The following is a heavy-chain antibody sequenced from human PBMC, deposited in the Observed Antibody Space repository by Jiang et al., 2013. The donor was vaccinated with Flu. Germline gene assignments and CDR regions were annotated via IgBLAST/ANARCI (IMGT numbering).Heavy chain of an antibody. CDR3: ATDDPYYDSSGYYNYWYFDL. CDR2: IIPILGIA. CDR1: GGTFSSYT. V-gene: IGHV1-69*04. Sequence: SGAEVKKPGSSVKVSCKASGGTFSSYTISWVRQAPGQGLEWMGRIIPILGIANYAQKFQGRVTITADKSTSTAYMELSSLRSEDTAVYYCATDDPYYDSSGYYNYWYFDLWGRGTLVTVSS. D-gene: IGHD3-22*01. J-gene: IGHJ2*01.